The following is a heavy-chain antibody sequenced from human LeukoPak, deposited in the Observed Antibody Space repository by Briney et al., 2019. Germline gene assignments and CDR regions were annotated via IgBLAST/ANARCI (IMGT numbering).Heavy chain of an antibody. Sequence: GGSLRLSCAASGFTFSSYSMNWVRQAPGKGLEWVSSISSSSSYIYYADSVKGRFTISRDNAKNSLYLQMNSLRVEDTAVYYRAREGGGYCSSTSCYLPLDYWGQGTLVTVSS. D-gene: IGHD2-2*01. CDR3: AREGGGYCSSTSCYLPLDY. CDR2: ISSSSSYI. V-gene: IGHV3-21*01. J-gene: IGHJ4*02. CDR1: GFTFSSYS.